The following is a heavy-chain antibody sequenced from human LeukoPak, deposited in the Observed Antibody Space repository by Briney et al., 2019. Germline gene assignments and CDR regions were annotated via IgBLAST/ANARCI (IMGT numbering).Heavy chain of an antibody. Sequence: SETLSLTCTVSGGSISSSSYYWGWIRQPPGKGLEWIGSIYYSGSTYYNPSLKSRVTISVDTSKNQSSLKLSSVTAADTAVYYCARPSYDSSGYYPSYFDYWGQGTLVTVSS. CDR1: GGSISSSSYY. CDR3: ARPSYDSSGYYPSYFDY. J-gene: IGHJ4*02. CDR2: IYYSGST. D-gene: IGHD3-22*01. V-gene: IGHV4-39*01.